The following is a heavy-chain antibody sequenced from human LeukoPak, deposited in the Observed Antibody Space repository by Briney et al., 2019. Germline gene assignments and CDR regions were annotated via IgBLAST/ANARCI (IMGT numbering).Heavy chain of an antibody. CDR2: IKQDGSEK. Sequence: GGSLRLSCAASGFTFSSYWMSWVRQAPGKRLEWVANIKQDGSEKYYVDSVKGRFTISRDNAKNSLYLQMNSLRAEDTAVYYCARDYGYSSSWYFVEDAFDIWGQGTMVTVSS. CDR3: ARDYGYSSSWYFVEDAFDI. V-gene: IGHV3-7*01. D-gene: IGHD6-13*01. CDR1: GFTFSSYW. J-gene: IGHJ3*02.